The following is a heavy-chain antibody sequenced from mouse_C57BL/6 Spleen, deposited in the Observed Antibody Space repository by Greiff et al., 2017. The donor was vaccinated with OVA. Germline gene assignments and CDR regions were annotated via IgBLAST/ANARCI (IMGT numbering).Heavy chain of an antibody. CDR2: LYPGSGNT. J-gene: IGHJ4*01. Sequence: QLQQSGAELVRPGASVKLSCKASGYTFTDYYINWVKQRPGQGLEWIARLYPGSGNTYYNEKFKGKATLTAEKSSSTAYMQLSSLTSEDSAVYFCARALYAMDYWGQGTSVTVSA. V-gene: IGHV1-76*01. CDR1: GYTFTDYY. CDR3: ARALYAMDY.